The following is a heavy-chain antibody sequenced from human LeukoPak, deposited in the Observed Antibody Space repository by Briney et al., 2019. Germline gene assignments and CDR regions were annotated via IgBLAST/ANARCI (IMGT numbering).Heavy chain of an antibody. J-gene: IGHJ4*02. D-gene: IGHD6-13*01. Sequence: GGPLRLSCAASGFTFSSYGMHWVRQAPGKGLEWVAVIWYDGSNKYYADSVKGRFTISRDNSKNTLYLQMNSLRAEDTAVYYCARDRIGQLEYYFDYWGQGTLVTVSS. CDR3: ARDRIGQLEYYFDY. CDR2: IWYDGSNK. V-gene: IGHV3-33*01. CDR1: GFTFSSYG.